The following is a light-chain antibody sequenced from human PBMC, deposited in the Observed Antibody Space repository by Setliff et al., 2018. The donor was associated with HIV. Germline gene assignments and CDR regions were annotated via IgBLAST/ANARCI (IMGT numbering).Light chain of an antibody. CDR1: TSDISHYNF. Sequence: QSVLTQPASVSASPGQSITISCTGTTSDISHYNFVSWYQQHPDSAPKLLIYEVFNRPSGVSHRFSGSKSSNTASLTISGLQAEDEADYYCSSYTRTNLFVFGTGTKVTVL. J-gene: IGLJ1*01. CDR2: EVF. V-gene: IGLV2-14*01. CDR3: SSYTRTNLFV.